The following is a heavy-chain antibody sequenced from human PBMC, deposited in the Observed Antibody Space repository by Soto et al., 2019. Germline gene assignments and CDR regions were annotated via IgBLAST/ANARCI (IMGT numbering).Heavy chain of an antibody. CDR1: EGTFNSYA. CDR3: ASGASRWYPYCFDS. J-gene: IGHJ4*02. D-gene: IGHD6-13*01. V-gene: IGHV1-69*01. Sequence: QAQVVQSGAEVRKPGSSVKLSCKASEGTFNSYAIAWVRQAPGQGLEWMGGIIPYYNTLNYAQKFQDRFTITADDSTNTVYTELSSLRSDDTAVYFCASGASRWYPYCFDSWAQGTLVNVSS. CDR2: IIPYYNTL.